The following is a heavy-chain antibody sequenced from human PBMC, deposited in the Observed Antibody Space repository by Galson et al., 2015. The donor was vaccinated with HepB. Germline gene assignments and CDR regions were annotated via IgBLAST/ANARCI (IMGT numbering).Heavy chain of an antibody. V-gene: IGHV1-8*01. Sequence: SVKVSCKASGYTFTSYDINWVRQATGQGLEWMGWMNPNSGNTGYAQKFQGRVTMTRNTSISTAYMELSSLRSEDTAVYYCARSWKYDFWSGYYFDYWGQGTLVTVSS. CDR1: GYTFTSYD. J-gene: IGHJ4*02. D-gene: IGHD3-3*01. CDR3: ARSWKYDFWSGYYFDY. CDR2: MNPNSGNT.